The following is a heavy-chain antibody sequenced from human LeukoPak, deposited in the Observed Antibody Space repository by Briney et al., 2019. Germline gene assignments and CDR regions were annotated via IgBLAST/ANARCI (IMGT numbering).Heavy chain of an antibody. V-gene: IGHV3-74*01. CDR3: ARDPYSSGVVPRVHYLQH. CDR2: INSDGSST. D-gene: IGHD6-19*01. CDR1: GFTFSSYW. Sequence: GGSLRLSCAASGFTFSSYWMHWVRQAPGKGLVWVSRINSDGSSTSYADSVKGRFTISRDNAKNTLYLQMNSLRAEDTAVYYCARDPYSSGVVPRVHYLQHWGEGTLVTVSS. J-gene: IGHJ1*01.